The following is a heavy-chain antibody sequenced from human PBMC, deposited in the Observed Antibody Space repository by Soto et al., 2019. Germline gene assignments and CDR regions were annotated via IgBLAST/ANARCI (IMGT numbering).Heavy chain of an antibody. V-gene: IGHV1-2*04. CDR1: GYTFTGYY. J-gene: IGHJ3*02. D-gene: IGHD6-13*01. Sequence: QVQLVQSGAEVKKPGASVKVSCKASGYTFTGYYMHWVRQAPGQGLEWMGWINPNSGGTNYAQKFQGWVTMTRDTSISTAYMELSRLRSDDTAVYYCARDGPPHSSSWYVGAFDIWGQGTMVTVSS. CDR2: INPNSGGT. CDR3: ARDGPPHSSSWYVGAFDI.